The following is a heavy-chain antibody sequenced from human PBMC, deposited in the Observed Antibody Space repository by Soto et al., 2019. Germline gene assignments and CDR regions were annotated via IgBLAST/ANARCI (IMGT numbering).Heavy chain of an antibody. Sequence: QVQLVESGGGVVPLGRSLRLSCAGSGFSFSSYTMHWVRQAPGKGLEWVAVISYDGSDKNYADSVKGRFTISRDNSKNTLYLQMNSLRAEDTAVYYCRPTTPTAVEEWGQGTLVTVSS. CDR1: GFSFSSYT. V-gene: IGHV3-30-3*01. CDR3: RPTTPTAVEE. J-gene: IGHJ4*02. CDR2: ISYDGSDK. D-gene: IGHD5-18*01.